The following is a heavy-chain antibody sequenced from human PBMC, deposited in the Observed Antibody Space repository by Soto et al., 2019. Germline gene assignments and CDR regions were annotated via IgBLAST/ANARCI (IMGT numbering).Heavy chain of an antibody. V-gene: IGHV5-10-1*01. J-gene: IGHJ5*02. CDR1: GSSFTSYW. CDR2: IDPSDSYT. Sequence: GESLKISCKGSGSSFTSYWISWVRQMPGKGLEWMGRIDPSDSYTNYSPSFQGHVTISADKSISTAYLQWSSLKASDTAMYYCARLSVLRFLEWYPKFDPWGQGTLVTVSS. CDR3: ARLSVLRFLEWYPKFDP. D-gene: IGHD3-3*01.